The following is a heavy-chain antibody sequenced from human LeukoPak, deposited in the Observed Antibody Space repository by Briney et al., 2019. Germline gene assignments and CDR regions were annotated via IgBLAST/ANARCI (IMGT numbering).Heavy chain of an antibody. Sequence: ASVTVSCKASVGTFSSHAIAWERQAPGQGPEWMGGIIPISGTANYAQKFQGRVTITTDESTSTAYMELSSLTSDDTAVYYCARGLQYQLLKALGYYYMDVWGEGTTVTVSS. CDR3: ARGLQYQLLKALGYYYMDV. CDR1: VGTFSSHA. J-gene: IGHJ6*03. CDR2: IIPISGTA. V-gene: IGHV1-69*05. D-gene: IGHD2-2*01.